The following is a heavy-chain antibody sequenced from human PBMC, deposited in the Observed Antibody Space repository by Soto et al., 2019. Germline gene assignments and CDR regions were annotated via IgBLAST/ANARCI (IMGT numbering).Heavy chain of an antibody. J-gene: IGHJ4*02. CDR2: IKQDGSEK. CDR3: ATYSYCGGDCYAQPFDY. V-gene: IGHV3-7*05. CDR1: GFTFSSYW. Sequence: GGSLRLSCAASGFTFSSYWMSWVRQAPGKGLEWVANIKQDGSEKYYVDSVKGRFTISRDNAKNSLYLQMNSLRAEDTAVYYCATYSYCGGDCYAQPFDYWGQGTLVTVSS. D-gene: IGHD2-21*02.